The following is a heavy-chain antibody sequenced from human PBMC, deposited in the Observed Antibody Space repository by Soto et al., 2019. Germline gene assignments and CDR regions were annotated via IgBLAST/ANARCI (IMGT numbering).Heavy chain of an antibody. CDR1: GCNFSGFA. J-gene: IGHJ4*02. CDR2: ISGSGGST. V-gene: IGHV3-23*01. CDR3: AKGGSSSSGVVDY. D-gene: IGHD6-6*01. Sequence: PGGFMRLCCAASGCNFSGFAMSWVRQAPGKGLEWVSAISGSGGSTYYADSVKGRFTISRDNSKNTLYLQMNSLRAEDTAVYYCAKGGSSSSGVVDYWGQGTLVTVSS.